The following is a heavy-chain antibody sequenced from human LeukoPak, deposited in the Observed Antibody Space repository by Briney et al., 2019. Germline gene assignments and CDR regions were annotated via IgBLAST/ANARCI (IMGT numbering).Heavy chain of an antibody. D-gene: IGHD4-17*01. V-gene: IGHV3-21*01. CDR3: ARMATVTTDFDY. J-gene: IGHJ4*02. Sequence: GGSLRLSCAASRFIFSTYTMTWVRQAPGKGLEWVSSITSSSTYIYYADSLKGRFTISRDNAKNSLFLQMNSLRAEDTAVYYCARMATVTTDFDYWGLGTLVTVSS. CDR1: RFIFSTYT. CDR2: ITSSSTYI.